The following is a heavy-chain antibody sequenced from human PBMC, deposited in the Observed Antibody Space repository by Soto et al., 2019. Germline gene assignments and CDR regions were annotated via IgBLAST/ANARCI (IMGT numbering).Heavy chain of an antibody. CDR3: ARKPPSAIQGWAFGMDV. CDR2: TFSGGNT. CDR1: GFSISSDY. V-gene: IGHV3-53*02. J-gene: IGHJ6*02. Sequence: ELQLVETGGGMIQTGGSLRLSCAASGFSISSDYIAWVRQPPGKGLEWVSTTFSGGNTEYGASVKGRCSISRGNDKNTLYLQMDNLRVEATAVYDCARKPPSAIQGWAFGMDVWGQGTTVSVSS. D-gene: IGHD2-21*01.